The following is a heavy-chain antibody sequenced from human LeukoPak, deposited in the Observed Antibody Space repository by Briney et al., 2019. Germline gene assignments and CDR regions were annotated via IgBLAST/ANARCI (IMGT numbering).Heavy chain of an antibody. CDR1: GGSISSDNW. CDR3: ARGPSVAAHLDY. V-gene: IGHV4-4*02. D-gene: IGHD5-12*01. J-gene: IGHJ4*02. Sequence: PSETLSLTCAVSGGSISSDNWWTWVRQPPGKGLEWIGGIYHSGSTNYNPSLRSRVTLSVDKSKNQFSLKLTSVTAADTAVYYCARGPSVAAHLDYWGQGTLVTVSS. CDR2: IYHSGST.